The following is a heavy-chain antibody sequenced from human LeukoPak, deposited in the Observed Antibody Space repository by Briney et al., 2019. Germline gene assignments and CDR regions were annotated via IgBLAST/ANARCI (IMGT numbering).Heavy chain of an antibody. J-gene: IGHJ5*02. CDR3: ARGSDTAMETYNWFDP. V-gene: IGHV4-31*03. D-gene: IGHD5-18*01. Sequence: SETLSLTCTVSGGSISSGGYYWRWIRQHPGTGLEWIGYIYYSGSTYYNPSLKSRVTISVDTSKNQFSLKLSSVTAADTAVYYCARGSDTAMETYNWFDPWGQGTLVTVSS. CDR2: IYYSGST. CDR1: GGSISSGGYY.